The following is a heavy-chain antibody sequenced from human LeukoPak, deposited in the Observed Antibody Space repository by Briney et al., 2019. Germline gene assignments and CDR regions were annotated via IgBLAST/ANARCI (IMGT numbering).Heavy chain of an antibody. CDR2: ISYDGSNK. Sequence: GRSLRLSCAASGFTFSSYGMHWVRQAPGKGLEWVAVISYDGSNKYYADSVKGRFTISRDNSKNTLYLQMNSLRAEDTAVYYCARVIGYYGMDVWGQGTTVTVSS. CDR1: GFTFSSYG. CDR3: ARVIGYYGMDV. J-gene: IGHJ6*02. V-gene: IGHV3-30*03.